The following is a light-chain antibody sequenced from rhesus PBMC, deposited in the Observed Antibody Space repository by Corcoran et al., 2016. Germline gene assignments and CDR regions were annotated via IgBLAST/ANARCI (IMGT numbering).Light chain of an antibody. CDR3: QQYHSGPFT. CDR2: KAS. V-gene: IGKV1-22*01. Sequence: DIQMTQSPSSLSASVGDTVIIACRASQSISDWLAWFQQKPGKAPNLLIYKASTLKSGVPSRFSGSGSGTHFTLTISGLQSEDFATYYCQQYHSGPFTFGPGTKVDIK. CDR1: QSISDW. J-gene: IGKJ3*01.